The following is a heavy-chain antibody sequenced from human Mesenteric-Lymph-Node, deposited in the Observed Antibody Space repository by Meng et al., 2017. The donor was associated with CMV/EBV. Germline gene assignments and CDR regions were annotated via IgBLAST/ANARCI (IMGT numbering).Heavy chain of an antibody. V-gene: IGHV3-23*01. CDR3: AKDANPFYSSVWYKKYFQH. CDR2: ISFNGGAT. Sequence: GGSLRLSCVASGFTLNDYNMNWIRQAPGKGLEWVSTISFNGGATFYADSVKGRFIISRDSSENTLHLQMNSLRADDTAVYYCAKDANPFYSSVWYKKYFQHWGQGTLVTVSS. D-gene: IGHD6-19*01. CDR1: GFTLNDYN. J-gene: IGHJ1*01.